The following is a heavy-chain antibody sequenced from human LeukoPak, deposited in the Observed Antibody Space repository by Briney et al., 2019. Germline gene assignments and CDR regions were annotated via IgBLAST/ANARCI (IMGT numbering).Heavy chain of an antibody. V-gene: IGHV4-34*01. D-gene: IGHD5-18*01. J-gene: IGHJ4*02. CDR3: ARGLQLHDY. CDR2: INHSGST. CDR1: GGSFSGYY. Sequence: SETLSLTCAVYGGSFSGYYWGWIRQPPGKGLEWIGEINHSGSTNYNPSLKSRVTISVDTSKNQFSLKLSSVTAADTAVYYCARGLQLHDYWGQGTLVTVSS.